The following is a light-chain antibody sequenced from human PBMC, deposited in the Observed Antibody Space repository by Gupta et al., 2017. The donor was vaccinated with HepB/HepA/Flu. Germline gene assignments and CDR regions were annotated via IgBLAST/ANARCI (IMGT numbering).Light chain of an antibody. CDR1: QSLLHSNGYNY. J-gene: IGKJ1*01. CDR2: LGS. CDR3: RQALQTPRT. V-gene: IGKV2-28*01. Sequence: DIVMTQSPPSLLVTPGEQGSISCRSSQSLLHSNGYNYLDWYLQKPGQSPQLLIYLGSNRASGVPERFSGSGSGTDFTLKISRVEAEDVGVYYCRQALQTPRTFGQGTKVEIK.